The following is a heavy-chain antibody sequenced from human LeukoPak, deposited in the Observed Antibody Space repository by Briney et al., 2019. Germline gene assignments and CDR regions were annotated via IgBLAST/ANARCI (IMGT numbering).Heavy chain of an antibody. CDR1: GYTFTSYY. CDR2: INPSGGST. D-gene: IGHD3-16*02. CDR3: ARVQFDYVWGSYRPPDY. V-gene: IGHV1-46*01. Sequence: ASVKVSCKASGYTFTSYYMHWVRQAPGQGLEWMGIINPSGGSTSYAQNFQGRVTMTRDTSISTAYMELSSLRSDDTAIYYCARVQFDYVWGSYRPPDYWGQGTQVTVSS. J-gene: IGHJ4*02.